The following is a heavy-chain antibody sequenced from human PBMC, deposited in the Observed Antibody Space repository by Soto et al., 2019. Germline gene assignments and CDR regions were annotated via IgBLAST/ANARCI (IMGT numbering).Heavy chain of an antibody. CDR2: INSDGSST. CDR3: ARVSGFWSGYFDY. J-gene: IGHJ4*02. CDR1: GFPFSSYL. V-gene: IGHV3-74*01. D-gene: IGHD3-3*01. Sequence: PGGSLRLSCAASGFPFSSYLMHWVRQAPGKGLVWVSRINSDGSSTSYADSVKGRFTISRDNAKNTLYLQMNSLRAEDTAVYYCARVSGFWSGYFDYWGQGTLVTVSS.